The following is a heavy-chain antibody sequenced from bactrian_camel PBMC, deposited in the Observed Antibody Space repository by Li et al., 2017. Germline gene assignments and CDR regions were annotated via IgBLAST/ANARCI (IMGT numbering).Heavy chain of an antibody. CDR2: IARGHGRT. CDR3: GASRVIMTPTQALTTSSLFRF. D-gene: IGHD3*01. Sequence: HVQLVESGGGSVQAGGSLRLSCAVSGYIGRCYSMAWFRQAPGKEREAVAYIARGHGRTDYADSVRGRFTISQDRTKGMIYLQMDRLIPEDTAMHYCGASRVIMTPTQALTTSSLFRFWGQGTQVTVS. J-gene: IGHJ4*01. V-gene: IGHV3S63*01. CDR1: GYIGRCYS.